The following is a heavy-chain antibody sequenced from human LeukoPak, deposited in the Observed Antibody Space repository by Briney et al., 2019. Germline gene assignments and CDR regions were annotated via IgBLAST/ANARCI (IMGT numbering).Heavy chain of an antibody. Sequence: GGSLTLSCTASGFTFSDYYISWIRQAPGKGLEWVSYISSSSSYTKYADSVKGRFTISRDNARNSLYLQMNSLRAEDTAVYYCLPLLSRPYVEDGFDIWGQGTMVTVSS. CDR3: LPLLSRPYVEDGFDI. J-gene: IGHJ3*02. D-gene: IGHD2/OR15-2a*01. CDR1: GFTFSDYY. CDR2: ISSSSSYT. V-gene: IGHV3-11*06.